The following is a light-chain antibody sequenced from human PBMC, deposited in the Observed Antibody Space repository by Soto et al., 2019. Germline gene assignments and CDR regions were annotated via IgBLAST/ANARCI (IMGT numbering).Light chain of an antibody. Sequence: EIVMTQSPATMSVSPGERATLSCRASQSMGSNVAWYQQKPGHAPRLLIYGASTRAAGIPARFSGSGSGTEFTVTITSLQSEDFAVYYCQQFHNWPRTFGQGSMV. V-gene: IGKV3-15*01. J-gene: IGKJ1*01. CDR2: GAS. CDR3: QQFHNWPRT. CDR1: QSMGSN.